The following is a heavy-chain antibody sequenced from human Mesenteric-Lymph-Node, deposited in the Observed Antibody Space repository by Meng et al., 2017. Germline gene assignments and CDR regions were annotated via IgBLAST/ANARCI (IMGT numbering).Heavy chain of an antibody. CDR2: IIPIFGTA. Sequence: SVKVSCKASGGTFSSYAISWVRQAPGQGLEWMGGIIPIFGTANYAQKFQGRVTITADKSTSTAYMKLSSLRSENTAVYYCARVAGTRVAGNFGMDGWGQGTTVTVPS. D-gene: IGHD6-19*01. J-gene: IGHJ6*02. V-gene: IGHV1-69*06. CDR3: ARVAGTRVAGNFGMDG. CDR1: GGTFSSYA.